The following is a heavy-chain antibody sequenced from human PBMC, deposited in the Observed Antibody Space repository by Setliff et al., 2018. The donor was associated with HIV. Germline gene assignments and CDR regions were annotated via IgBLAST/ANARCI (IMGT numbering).Heavy chain of an antibody. D-gene: IGHD6-6*01. CDR3: VRMEATRPPRGLDY. Sequence: PSETLSLTCTVSGGSISSGGYFWSWIRQLPGKGLEWIGYIYYSGSTYYNPSLKGRLTMSVDPSKNQFSLKLSSVTAADTAVYYCVRMEATRPPRGLDYWGPGTLVTVSS. CDR2: IYYSGST. CDR1: GGSISSGGYF. J-gene: IGHJ4*02. V-gene: IGHV4-31*02.